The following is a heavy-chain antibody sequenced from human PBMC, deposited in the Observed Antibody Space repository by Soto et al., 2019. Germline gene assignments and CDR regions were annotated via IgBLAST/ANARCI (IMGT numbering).Heavy chain of an antibody. CDR2: ISYDGSNK. J-gene: IGHJ6*02. D-gene: IGHD2-15*01. Sequence: GSLRLSCAASGFTFSSYAMHWVRQAPGKGLEWVAVISYDGSNKYYADSVKGRFTISRDNSKNTLYLQMNSLRAEDTAVYYCARESVDIVVVVAASYYYYYGINVWGQGTTVTVS. CDR1: GFTFSSYA. V-gene: IGHV3-30-3*01. CDR3: ARESVDIVVVVAASYYYYYGINV.